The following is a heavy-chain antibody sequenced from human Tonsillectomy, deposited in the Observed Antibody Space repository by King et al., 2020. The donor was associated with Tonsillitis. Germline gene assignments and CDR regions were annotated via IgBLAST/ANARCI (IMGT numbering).Heavy chain of an antibody. D-gene: IGHD6-19*01. J-gene: IGHJ6*02. V-gene: IGHV4-30-2*01. CDR3: ARDLAVNYYYYGMDV. CDR1: GGSISSGGYS. CDR2: IYHSGST. Sequence: QLQESGSGLVKPSQTLSLTCAVSGGSISSGGYSWGWIRQPPGKGLEWIGYIYHSGSTYYNPSLKSRVTISVDRSKNQLSLKLSSVTAADTAVYYCARDLAVNYYYYGMDVWGQGTTVTVSS.